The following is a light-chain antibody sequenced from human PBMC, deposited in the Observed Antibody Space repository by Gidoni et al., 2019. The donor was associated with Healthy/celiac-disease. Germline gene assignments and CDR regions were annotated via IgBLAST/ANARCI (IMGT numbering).Light chain of an antibody. CDR1: QSISSY. CDR3: QQSYSTPMYT. J-gene: IGKJ2*01. V-gene: IGKV1-39*01. CDR2: AAS. Sequence: DIPMPQSPSSLSASVGDRVTITGRASQSISSYLNWYQQKPGKAPKLLIYAASSLQSGVPSRFSGSGSGTDFTLTISSLQPEDFATYYCQQSYSTPMYTFGQGTKLEIK.